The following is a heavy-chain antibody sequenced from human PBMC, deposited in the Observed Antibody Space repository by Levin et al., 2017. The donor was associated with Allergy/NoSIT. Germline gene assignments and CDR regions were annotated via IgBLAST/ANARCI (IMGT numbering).Heavy chain of an antibody. J-gene: IGHJ4*02. D-gene: IGHD2-2*01. V-gene: IGHV4-34*01. CDR1: GRPVSGYP. Sequence: SETLSLTCVASGRPVSGYPWSWIRQSPGKGLEWMGEIDYKGVAYYNPSLRSRLTMSEDSLKTEFSLRLTSGTAADTGIYYCARLNREPGPATVDFWGQGTLVSVSS. CDR3: ARLNREPGPATVDF. CDR2: IDYKGVA.